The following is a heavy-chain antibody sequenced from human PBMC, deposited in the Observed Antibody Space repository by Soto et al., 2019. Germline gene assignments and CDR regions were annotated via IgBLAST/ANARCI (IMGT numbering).Heavy chain of an antibody. CDR3: XXXXXXXXXXXXXXY. V-gene: IGHV3-23*01. CDR2: ITGSGGRI. CDR1: GFSFSNHA. Sequence: EVQLLDSGGGLVQPGGSLRLSCAASGFSFSNHAMSWVRQAPGKGLEWVSAITGSGGRIFYADSVRGRFTISRDNSKNTVYLQMXXXXXXXXXXXXXXXXXXXXXXXXXXXYWGQGTLVTVSS. J-gene: IGHJ4*02.